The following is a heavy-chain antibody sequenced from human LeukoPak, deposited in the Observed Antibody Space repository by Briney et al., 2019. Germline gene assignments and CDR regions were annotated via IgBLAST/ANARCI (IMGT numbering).Heavy chain of an antibody. D-gene: IGHD3-3*01. Sequence: SETLSLTCAVYGGSFSGYYWSWIRQPPGKGLEWIGEINHSGSTNYNPSLKSRVTISVDTSKNQFSLKLSSVTAADTAVYYCARGGTYDFWSGTPTYYFDYWGQGTLVTVSS. CDR3: ARGGTYDFWSGTPTYYFDY. CDR2: INHSGST. J-gene: IGHJ4*02. CDR1: GGSFSGYY. V-gene: IGHV4-34*01.